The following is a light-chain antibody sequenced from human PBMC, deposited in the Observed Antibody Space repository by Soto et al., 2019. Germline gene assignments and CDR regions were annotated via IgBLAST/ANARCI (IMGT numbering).Light chain of an antibody. CDR3: QQCANWPPKWT. CDR2: DAS. V-gene: IGKV3D-20*02. J-gene: IGKJ1*01. CDR1: ESLSSIY. Sequence: EIVLTQSPGTLSLSRGQEATLSCRSIESLSSIYLAWYQQKPGQAPRLLIYDASSRATGIPARFSGSGSGTDFTLTISSLEPEDFAVYYCQQCANWPPKWTFGQGTKVDI.